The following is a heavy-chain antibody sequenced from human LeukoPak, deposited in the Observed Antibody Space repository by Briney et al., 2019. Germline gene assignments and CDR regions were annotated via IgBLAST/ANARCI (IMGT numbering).Heavy chain of an antibody. CDR1: EFTVSRNY. V-gene: IGHV3-53*01. J-gene: IGHJ4*02. CDR3: TRDQMNY. Sequence: PGGSLRLSCTASEFTVSRNYMLWVRRAPGKGLEWVSLIFSNGDTHYADSVKGRFTISRDTSKNTVSLQTNSLRVEDTAMYYCTRDQMNYWGQGTLVTVSS. CDR2: IFSNGDT. D-gene: IGHD5-24*01.